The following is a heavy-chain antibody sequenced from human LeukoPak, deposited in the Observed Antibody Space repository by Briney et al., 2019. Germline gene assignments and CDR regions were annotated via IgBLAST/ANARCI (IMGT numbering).Heavy chain of an antibody. J-gene: IGHJ4*02. CDR3: TRDVRGYSYGTFDY. CDR1: GFTFGDYA. CDR2: IRSKTYDGTT. Sequence: GGSLRLSCTASGFTFGDYAMSWVRQAPGKGLEWVGFIRSKTYDGTTEYAASVKGRFTISRDDSKSIAYLQMNSLKTEDTAVYYCTRDVRGYSYGTFDYWGQGTLVTVSS. V-gene: IGHV3-49*04. D-gene: IGHD5-18*01.